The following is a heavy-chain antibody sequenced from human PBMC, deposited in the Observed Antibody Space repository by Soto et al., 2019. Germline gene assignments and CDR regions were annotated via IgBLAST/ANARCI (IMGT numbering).Heavy chain of an antibody. CDR3: AIYDYCSGTHELLDY. V-gene: IGHV3-30*02. Sequence: PWGSLRLSCAASGFTFSSYAMHWVRQAPGRGLEWVAVIWYDGTNQYYGDSVKGRFTISRDNSKNTLFLQMNSLRAEDTAVYYCAIYDYCSGTHELLDYSGQRTLVTLSS. CDR2: IWYDGTNQ. D-gene: IGHD3-10*01. CDR1: GFTFSSYA. J-gene: IGHJ4*02.